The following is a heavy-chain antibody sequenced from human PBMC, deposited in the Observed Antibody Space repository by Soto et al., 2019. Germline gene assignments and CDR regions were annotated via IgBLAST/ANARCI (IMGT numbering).Heavy chain of an antibody. CDR2: ISGSGGST. CDR3: VRQYSSGWSNFDY. J-gene: IGHJ4*02. D-gene: IGHD6-19*01. V-gene: IGHV3-23*01. Sequence: GGSLRLSCAASGFTFSGYAMSWVRQAPGKGLEWVSAISGSGGSTYYADSVKGRFTISRDNSKNTLYLQMNSLRAEDTAVYYCVRQYSSGWSNFDYWGQGTLVTVSS. CDR1: GFTFSGYA.